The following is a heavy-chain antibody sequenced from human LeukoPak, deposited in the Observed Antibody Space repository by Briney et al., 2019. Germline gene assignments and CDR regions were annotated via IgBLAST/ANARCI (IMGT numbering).Heavy chain of an antibody. D-gene: IGHD3-22*01. CDR2: IHYTGST. CDR1: GGSISSYY. J-gene: IGHJ4*02. V-gene: IGHV4-59*01. Sequence: SETLSLTCTVSGGSISSYYWSWIRQPPRKGLEWVGYIHYTGSTNYNPSLKSRVTISVDTSKNQFSLKLSSATAADTAVYYCAREDDSSGYYGYWGQGTLVTVSS. CDR3: AREDDSSGYYGY.